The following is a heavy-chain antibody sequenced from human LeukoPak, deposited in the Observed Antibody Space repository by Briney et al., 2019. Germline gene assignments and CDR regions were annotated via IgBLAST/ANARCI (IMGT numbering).Heavy chain of an antibody. Sequence: PSETLSLTCTVSGGSISSYYWSWIRQPPGKGLEWIGYIYYSGSTNYKPSLKSRVTISVDTSKNQFSPKLSSVTAADTAVYYCARETSQKGAHYMDVWGKGTTVTISS. CDR3: ARETSQKGAHYMDV. CDR2: IYYSGST. CDR1: GGSISSYY. J-gene: IGHJ6*03. V-gene: IGHV4-59*01. D-gene: IGHD3-16*01.